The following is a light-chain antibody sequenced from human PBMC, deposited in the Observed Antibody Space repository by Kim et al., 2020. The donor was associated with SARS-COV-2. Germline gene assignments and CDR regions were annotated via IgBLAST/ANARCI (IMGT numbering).Light chain of an antibody. CDR1: QSISTS. CDR3: QKYSRYST. V-gene: IGKV1-5*01. J-gene: IGKJ4*01. Sequence: DIQMTQSPSTLSASVGDRVSITCRASQSISTSLAWYQQKPGKAPKVLIYDASSLQSGVPSRFSGSGSGTEFTLHISSLQPDDFATYYCQKYSRYSTFGGGTKVDIK. CDR2: DAS.